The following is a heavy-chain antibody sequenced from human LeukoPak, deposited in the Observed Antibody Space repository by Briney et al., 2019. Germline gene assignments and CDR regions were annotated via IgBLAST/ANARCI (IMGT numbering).Heavy chain of an antibody. V-gene: IGHV3-23*01. CDR3: ARRNSGSYSRGFDY. CDR1: GFTFSRSA. D-gene: IGHD1-26*01. Sequence: GGSLRLSCAASGFTFSRSAMNWVRQAPGEGLEWVSTITDDGSSTYFADSVKGRFTISRDNSKNMLHLQMNSLRAEDTAVYYCARRNSGSYSRGFDYWGQGTLVTVSS. CDR2: ITDDGSST. J-gene: IGHJ4*02.